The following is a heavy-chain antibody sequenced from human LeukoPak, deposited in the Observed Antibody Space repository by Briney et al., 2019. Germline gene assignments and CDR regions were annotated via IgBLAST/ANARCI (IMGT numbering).Heavy chain of an antibody. CDR1: GYTFTGYY. Sequence: ASVKVSCKASGYTFTGYYMHWVRQAPGQGLEWMGWINPNSGGTNYAQKFQGWVTMTRDTSISTAYMELSSLRSEDTAVYYCARDLERDILTGYYGLLGYWGQGTLVTVSS. CDR3: ARDLERDILTGYYGLLGY. D-gene: IGHD3-9*01. CDR2: INPNSGGT. V-gene: IGHV1-2*04. J-gene: IGHJ4*02.